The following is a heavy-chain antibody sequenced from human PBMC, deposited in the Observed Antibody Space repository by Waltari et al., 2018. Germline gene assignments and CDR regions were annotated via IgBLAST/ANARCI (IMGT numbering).Heavy chain of an antibody. J-gene: IGHJ4*02. D-gene: IGHD3-22*01. Sequence: QVQLVESGGGVVQPGRSLRLSCAASGFTFSSYGMHWVRQAPGKGLEGVAVLWYDGSNKYYADSVKGRFTISRDNSKNTLYLQMNSLRAEDTAMYYCAKDMYYYDSSGYPGYYWGQGTLVTVSS. CDR1: GFTFSSYG. CDR3: AKDMYYYDSSGYPGYY. V-gene: IGHV3-30*18. CDR2: LWYDGSNK.